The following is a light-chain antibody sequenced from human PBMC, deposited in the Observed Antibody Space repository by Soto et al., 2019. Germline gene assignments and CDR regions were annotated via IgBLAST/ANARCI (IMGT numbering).Light chain of an antibody. J-gene: IGLJ2*01. Sequence: SYELTQPPSLSVSPGQTARITCSGDALPKQYAYWYQQKPGQAPVLVIYKDSERPSGIPERFSGSSSGTTVTLTISGVQAEDEADYYCQSADSSAPVVFGGGTKVTV. V-gene: IGLV3-25*03. CDR3: QSADSSAPVV. CDR1: ALPKQY. CDR2: KDS.